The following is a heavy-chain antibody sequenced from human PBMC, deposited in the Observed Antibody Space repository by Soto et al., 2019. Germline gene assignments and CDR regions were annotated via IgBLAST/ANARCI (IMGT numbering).Heavy chain of an antibody. D-gene: IGHD3-16*01. J-gene: IGHJ5*02. V-gene: IGHV4-38-2*01. CDR2: IYNSVST. CDR1: GDSISNTHY. CDR3: VRNGTSATPSLGEKDYKWFDP. Sequence: PSETLSLTCAVSGDSISNTHYWGWIRQPPGKGLEWIGSIYNSVSTHYNPSLKSRVTMSVDTSKNQFSLKLSSVTAADTAVYYCVRNGTSATPSLGEKDYKWFDPWGQGTQVTVSS.